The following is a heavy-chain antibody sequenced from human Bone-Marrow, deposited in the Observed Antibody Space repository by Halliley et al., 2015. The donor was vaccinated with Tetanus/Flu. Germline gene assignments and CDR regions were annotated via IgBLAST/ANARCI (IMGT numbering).Heavy chain of an antibody. V-gene: IGHV3-7*04. J-gene: IGHJ4*02. CDR2: INKDGSEK. CDR3: AREGAGLDY. Sequence: LDWVANINKDGSEKNYADSVTGRFTISRDNAKNSLYLQMNSLRGEDTAVYYCAREGAGLDYWGQGTLVTVSS.